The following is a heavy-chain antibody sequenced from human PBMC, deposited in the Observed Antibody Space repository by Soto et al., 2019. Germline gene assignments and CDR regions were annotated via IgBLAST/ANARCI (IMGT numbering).Heavy chain of an antibody. V-gene: IGHV3-21*01. CDR2: ISPSTSHI. J-gene: IGHJ6*02. CDR3: SGCSGGACHQNYGMDV. CDR1: GFTFSSCT. D-gene: IGHD2-15*01. Sequence: EVHLVESGGGLVQPGGSLRLSCAVSGFTFSSCTMNWVRQAPGKGLEWVSSISPSTSHIYYADSVKGRFTISRDNAKNAQFLQMHSLRAEDTAVYDCSGCSGGACHQNYGMDVWGQGTTVTVSS.